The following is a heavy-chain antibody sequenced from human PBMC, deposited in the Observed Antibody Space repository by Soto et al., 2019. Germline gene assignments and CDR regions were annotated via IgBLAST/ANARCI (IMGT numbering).Heavy chain of an antibody. Sequence: EVQLVQSGAEVRKPGESLRISCKDSGYTFGNSWISWERQMPGQGLEWMGRIDPSDSDTNYSPSFQGHVTFSADKSINTVYLQWTILKSSDTAIYYCARSDNSGHDAFDIWGQGTMVTVSS. J-gene: IGHJ3*02. D-gene: IGHD6-19*01. CDR3: ARSDNSGHDAFDI. CDR1: GYTFGNSW. CDR2: IDPSDSDT. V-gene: IGHV5-10-1*01.